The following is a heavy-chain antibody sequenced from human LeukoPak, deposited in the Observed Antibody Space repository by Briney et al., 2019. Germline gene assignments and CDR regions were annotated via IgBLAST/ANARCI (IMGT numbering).Heavy chain of an antibody. J-gene: IGHJ5*02. D-gene: IGHD1-14*01. CDR1: GYTFTGYY. Sequence: ASVTVSCKASGYTFTGYYIHWVRQAPGQGLECMGWITPHNGGTNYAQKFQRGVTMTRDTSISTAYMELSRLRSDDTAVYYCERTKNLYPGWFEPWGQGTRVTVST. CDR3: ERTKNLYPGWFEP. V-gene: IGHV1-2*02. CDR2: ITPHNGGT.